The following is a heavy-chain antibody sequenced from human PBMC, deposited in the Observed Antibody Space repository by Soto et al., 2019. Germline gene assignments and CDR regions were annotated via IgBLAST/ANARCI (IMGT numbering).Heavy chain of an antibody. D-gene: IGHD6-13*01. CDR1: GGSISSSSYY. Sequence: PSETLSLTCTVSGGSISSSSYYWGWIRQPPGKGLEWIGSIYYSGSTYYNPSLKSRVTISVDTSKNQFSLKLSSVTAADTAVYYCARGLGGSSSWFKPRYGMDVWGQGTTVTVSS. J-gene: IGHJ6*02. CDR3: ARGLGGSSSWFKPRYGMDV. V-gene: IGHV4-39*01. CDR2: IYYSGST.